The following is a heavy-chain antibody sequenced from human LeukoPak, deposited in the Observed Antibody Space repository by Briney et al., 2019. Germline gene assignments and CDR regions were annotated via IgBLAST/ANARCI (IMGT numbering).Heavy chain of an antibody. CDR1: GFTFSSYS. CDR2: ISSSSSYI. D-gene: IGHD6-19*01. J-gene: IGHJ4*02. Sequence: PGGSLRLSCAASGFTFSSYSMNWVRQAPGKGLEWVSSISSSSSYIYYADSVKGRLTISRDNAKNSLYLQMNSLRDEDTAVYYCARSYGGDTIAVAGKYFDYWGQGTLVTVSS. V-gene: IGHV3-21*01. CDR3: ARSYGGDTIAVAGKYFDY.